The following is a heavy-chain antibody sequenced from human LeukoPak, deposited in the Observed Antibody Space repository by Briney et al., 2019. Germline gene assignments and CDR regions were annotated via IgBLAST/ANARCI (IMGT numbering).Heavy chain of an antibody. J-gene: IGHJ4*02. D-gene: IGHD3-10*01. CDR3: AREVHYYGSGSYFPIDY. CDR1: GFTFDDYG. CDR2: INRNGGST. V-gene: IGHV3-20*04. Sequence: GGSLRLSCAASGFTFDDYGMSWVRQAPGKRLEWVSGINRNGGSTGYADSVKGRFTISRDNAKNSLYLQMNSLRAEDTALYYCAREVHYYGSGSYFPIDYWGQGTLVTVSS.